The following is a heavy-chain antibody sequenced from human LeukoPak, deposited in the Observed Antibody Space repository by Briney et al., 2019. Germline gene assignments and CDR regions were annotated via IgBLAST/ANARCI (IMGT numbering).Heavy chain of an antibody. V-gene: IGHV1-18*01. CDR3: ARDLDGYNPRDY. CDR1: GYTFTSYG. Sequence: GASVQVSCKASGYTFTSYGMSGVRQPPGQELDWMGWISDYNGNTNYAQKLQGTVTMTSDTSTSTAYMELRSLRSDDTAVYYCARDLDGYNPRDYWGQGTLVTVSS. CDR2: ISDYNGNT. J-gene: IGHJ4*02. D-gene: IGHD5-24*01.